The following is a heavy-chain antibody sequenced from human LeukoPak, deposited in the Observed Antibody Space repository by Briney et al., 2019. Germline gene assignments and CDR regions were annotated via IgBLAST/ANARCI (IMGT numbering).Heavy chain of an antibody. CDR1: GGTFSSYA. CDR3: ATAHHGIVVVSASNYFDY. CDR2: IIPIFGTA. J-gene: IGHJ4*02. D-gene: IGHD2-21*02. V-gene: IGHV1-69*13. Sequence: SVKVSCKASGGTFSSYAISWVRQAPGQGLEWMGGIIPIFGTANYAQKFQGRVTITADESTSTAYMELSSLRSEDTAVYYCATAHHGIVVVSASNYFDYWGQGTLVTVSS.